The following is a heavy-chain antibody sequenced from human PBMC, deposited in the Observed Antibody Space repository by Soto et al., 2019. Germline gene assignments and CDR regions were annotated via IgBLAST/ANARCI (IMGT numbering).Heavy chain of an antibody. Sequence: QVQLVQSGAEVKKPGSSVKVSCKASGDTFSSYAISWVRQAPGQGLEWMGGIIPIFGTAKYAQKFQGRVTITADESTSTAEMELSSMRSEDTAVYYCARDGFEEMSIDYWGQGTLVTVSS. CDR1: GDTFSSYA. CDR2: IIPIFGTA. D-gene: IGHD3-10*01. CDR3: ARDGFEEMSIDY. V-gene: IGHV1-69*12. J-gene: IGHJ4*02.